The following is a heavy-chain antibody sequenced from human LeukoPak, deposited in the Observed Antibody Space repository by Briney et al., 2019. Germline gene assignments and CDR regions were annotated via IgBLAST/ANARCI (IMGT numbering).Heavy chain of an antibody. V-gene: IGHV3-23*01. D-gene: IGHD1-14*01. CDR3: TTDTGDYFDY. CDR2: ISPSDGST. Sequence: GGSLRLSCAASGFTFSDYAMSWVRQAPGKGLEWVSGISPSDGSTSYAGSVKGRFTISRDNSKNTLYLQMNSLKTEDTAVYYCTTDTGDYFDYWGQGTLVTVSS. CDR1: GFTFSDYA. J-gene: IGHJ4*02.